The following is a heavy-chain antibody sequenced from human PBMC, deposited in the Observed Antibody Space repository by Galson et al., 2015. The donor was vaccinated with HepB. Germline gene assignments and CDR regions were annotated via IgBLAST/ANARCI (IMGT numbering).Heavy chain of an antibody. J-gene: IGHJ5*02. Sequence: SVKVSCKASGYTFTSYGISWVRQAPGQGLEWMGWISAYNGNTNYAQKLQGRVTMTTDTSTSTAYMELRSLRSDDTAVYYCARDLKWLQLANWFDPWGQGTLVTVSS. CDR1: GYTFTSYG. D-gene: IGHD6-13*01. V-gene: IGHV1-18*01. CDR2: ISAYNGNT. CDR3: ARDLKWLQLANWFDP.